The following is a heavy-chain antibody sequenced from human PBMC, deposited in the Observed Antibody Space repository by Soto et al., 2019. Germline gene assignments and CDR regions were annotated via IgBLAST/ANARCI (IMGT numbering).Heavy chain of an antibody. CDR1: GYIFVNYG. CDR3: AMVDNYGTPPAQDV. D-gene: IGHD5-12*01. Sequence: QVQLVQSGDEVRKPGSSVKVSCKASGYIFVNYGIAWVRQAPGQGLEWMGWISPYNGNTHYASKVQGRLTMTTDTSTSTAYMDLGSLTSDDTAVYYCAMVDNYGTPPAQDVWGQGTTVTVSS. V-gene: IGHV1-18*01. CDR2: ISPYNGNT. J-gene: IGHJ6*02.